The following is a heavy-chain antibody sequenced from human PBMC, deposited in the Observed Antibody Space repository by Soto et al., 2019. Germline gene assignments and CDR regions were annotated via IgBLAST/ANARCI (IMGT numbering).Heavy chain of an antibody. J-gene: IGHJ6*03. Sequence: GGSLRLSCAASGFTFSGSAMHWVRQASGKGLEWVGRIRSKANSYATAYAASVKGRFTISRDDSKNTAYLQMNSLKTEDTAVYYCTADTAMASRYMDVWGKGTTVTVSS. D-gene: IGHD5-18*01. CDR1: GFTFSGSA. CDR3: TADTAMASRYMDV. V-gene: IGHV3-73*01. CDR2: IRSKANSYAT.